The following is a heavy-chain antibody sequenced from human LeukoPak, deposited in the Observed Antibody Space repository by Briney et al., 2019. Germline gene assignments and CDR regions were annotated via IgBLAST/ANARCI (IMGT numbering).Heavy chain of an antibody. CDR2: ISGSGGST. CDR3: AKEGWLRFLRDAFDI. CDR1: GFTLSSYA. V-gene: IGHV3-23*01. D-gene: IGHD5-12*01. Sequence: GGSLRLSCAASGFTLSSYAMSWVRQAPGKGLEWVSAISGSGGSTYYADSAKGRFTISRDNSKNTLYLQMNSLRAEDTAVYYCAKEGWLRFLRDAFDIWGQGTMVTVSS. J-gene: IGHJ3*02.